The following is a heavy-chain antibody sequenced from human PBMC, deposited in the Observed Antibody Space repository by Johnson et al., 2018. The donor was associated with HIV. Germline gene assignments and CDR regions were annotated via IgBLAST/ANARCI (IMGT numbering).Heavy chain of an antibody. CDR3: TRSIAATGRDALDI. D-gene: IGHD6-13*01. CDR1: GFTFSSYA. J-gene: IGHJ3*02. CDR2: ISYDGSEK. Sequence: QVQLVESGGGVVQPGRSLRLSCAASGFTFSSYAMHWVRQAPGTGLEWVAVISYDGSEKYYVDSVKGRFTISRDNAKNSLYLQMNSLKTEDTAVYYCTRSIAATGRDALDIWGQGTMVTVSS. V-gene: IGHV3-30*04.